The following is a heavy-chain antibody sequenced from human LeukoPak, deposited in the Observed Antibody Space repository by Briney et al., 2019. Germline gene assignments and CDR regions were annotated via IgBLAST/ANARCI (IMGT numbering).Heavy chain of an antibody. J-gene: IGHJ2*01. CDR2: ISYSGST. CDR3: ARDSRVGSHWYFDL. D-gene: IGHD1-1*01. V-gene: IGHV4-59*01. CDR1: GGSISSFS. Sequence: PSETLSLTCTVSGGSISSFSWTWIRQPPGKGLEWIGYISYSGSTNYNPSLKSRVTLSVDTSKNRFSLRLSSVTAADTAVYFCARDSRVGSHWYFDLWGRGTLVTVSS.